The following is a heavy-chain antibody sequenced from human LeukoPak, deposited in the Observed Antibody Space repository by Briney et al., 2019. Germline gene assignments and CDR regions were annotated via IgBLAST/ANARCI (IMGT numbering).Heavy chain of an antibody. J-gene: IGHJ4*02. CDR3: ASPQTSGYAFGY. CDR1: GFTFSSYE. V-gene: IGHV3-48*03. Sequence: PGGSLRLSCAASGFTFSSYEMIRVRQAPGKGLECVSYISGSGRTIYYADSVKGRFTISRDNAKNSLYLQMYSLRAGDTAAYYCASPQTSGYAFGYWGQGTLVTVSS. CDR2: ISGSGRTI. D-gene: IGHD5-12*01.